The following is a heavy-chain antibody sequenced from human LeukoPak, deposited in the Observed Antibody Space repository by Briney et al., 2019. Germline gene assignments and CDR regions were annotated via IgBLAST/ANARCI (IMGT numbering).Heavy chain of an antibody. J-gene: IGHJ4*02. Sequence: GGSLRLSCAASGFTFSSYGMHWVRQAPGKGLEWVAVISYDGSNKYYADSVKGRFTISRDNSKNTLYLQMNSLRAEDTAVYYCAREKLLWFGEPPETYYFDYWGQGTLVTVSS. CDR2: ISYDGSNK. CDR1: GFTFSSYG. V-gene: IGHV3-30*03. D-gene: IGHD3-10*01. CDR3: AREKLLWFGEPPETYYFDY.